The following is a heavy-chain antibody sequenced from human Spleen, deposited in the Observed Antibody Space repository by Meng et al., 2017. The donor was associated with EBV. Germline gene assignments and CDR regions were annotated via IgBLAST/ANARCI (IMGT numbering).Heavy chain of an antibody. J-gene: IGHJ1*01. CDR3: ARGSSSGWYYEYFQH. V-gene: IGHV4-34*01. D-gene: IGHD6-19*01. Sequence: QGPLRQWGAGLLKPSETLSLTCAVDGESLSGYYWSWIRQPPGKGLEWIGQINHSGSTNYNPSLKSRVTISVDKSKNHFSLTMSSVTAADTAVYYCARGSSSGWYYEYFQHWARAPWSPSPQ. CDR1: GESLSGYY. CDR2: INHSGST.